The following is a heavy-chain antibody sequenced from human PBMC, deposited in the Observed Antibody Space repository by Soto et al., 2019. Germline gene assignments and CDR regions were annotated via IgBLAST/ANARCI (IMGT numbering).Heavy chain of an antibody. CDR2: ISYDGSNK. D-gene: IGHD6-19*01. J-gene: IGHJ4*02. Sequence: QVQLVESGGGVVQPGRSLRLSCAASGFTFSSYAMHWVRQAPGKGLEWVAVISYDGSNKYYADSVKGRFTISRDNSKNTLYLQMNSLRAEDTAVYYCARDKRNSSGWYKALDYWGQGTLVTVSS. CDR1: GFTFSSYA. V-gene: IGHV3-30-3*01. CDR3: ARDKRNSSGWYKALDY.